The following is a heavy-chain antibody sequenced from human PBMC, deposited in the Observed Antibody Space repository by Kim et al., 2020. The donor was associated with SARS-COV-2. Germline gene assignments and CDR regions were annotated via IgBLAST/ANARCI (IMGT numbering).Heavy chain of an antibody. CDR2: ST. CDR3: LALVAARVFDY. V-gene: IGHV3-64D*06. Sequence: STYYADAVKGRFTITRDNSKKTLYLQMRSLRPEDSAVYDCLALVAARVFDYWGQGPLVTVSS. D-gene: IGHD6-6*01. J-gene: IGHJ4*02.